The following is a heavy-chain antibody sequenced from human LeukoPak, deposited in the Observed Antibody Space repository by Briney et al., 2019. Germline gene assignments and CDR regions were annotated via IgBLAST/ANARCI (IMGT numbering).Heavy chain of an antibody. J-gene: IGHJ4*02. CDR2: IKQDGSEK. Sequence: GGSLRLSCAASGFTFSSYWMSWVRQAPGKGLEWVANIKQDGSEKYYVDSVKGRFTISRDNAKNSLYLQMNSLRAEDTAVYYCARAPAPRDCTSTSCPRGPFDYWGQGTLVTVSS. CDR3: ARAPAPRDCTSTSCPRGPFDY. V-gene: IGHV3-7*04. CDR1: GFTFSSYW. D-gene: IGHD2-2*01.